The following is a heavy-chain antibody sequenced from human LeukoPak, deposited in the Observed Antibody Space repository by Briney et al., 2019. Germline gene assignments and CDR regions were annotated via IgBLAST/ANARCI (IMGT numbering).Heavy chain of an antibody. D-gene: IGHD3-3*01. CDR3: AREGGIWSGIFDY. Sequence: ASETLSLTCSVSGGSISSYQWNWVRQSPGRGLEWIGHIYYSGSINYNPSLKSRVSISVDTSNNQFSLNLSSVTAADTAVYYCAREGGIWSGIFDYWGQGTLVTVSS. J-gene: IGHJ4*02. CDR1: GGSISSYQ. V-gene: IGHV4-59*12. CDR2: IYYSGSI.